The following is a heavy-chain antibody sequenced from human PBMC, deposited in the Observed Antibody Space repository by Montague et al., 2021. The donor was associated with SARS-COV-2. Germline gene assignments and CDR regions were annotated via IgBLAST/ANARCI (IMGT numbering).Heavy chain of an antibody. V-gene: IGHV3-30*04. Sequence: SLRLSCAASGFTSSSYAMHWVRQAPGKGLEWVAVISYDGSNKYYADSVKGRFTISRDNSKNTLYLQMNSLRAEDTAVYYCARDDYDSRSRCLDVWGQGTTVTVSS. D-gene: IGHD3-22*01. CDR2: ISYDGSNK. CDR1: GFTSSSYA. J-gene: IGHJ6*02. CDR3: ARDDYDSRSRCLDV.